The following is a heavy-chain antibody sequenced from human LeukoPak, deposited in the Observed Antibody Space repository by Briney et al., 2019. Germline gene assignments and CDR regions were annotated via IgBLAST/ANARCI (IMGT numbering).Heavy chain of an antibody. D-gene: IGHD2-2*01. CDR1: GFTFSSFS. CDR3: ARVAGWRPAAYYMDV. Sequence: GGSLRLSCAASGFTFSSFSMSWVRQAPGKGLEWVSYISSSSSSTIYYADSVKGRFTISRDNAKNSLYLQMNSLRAEDTAVYYCARVAGWRPAAYYMDVWGKGTTVTVSS. CDR2: ISSSSSSTI. V-gene: IGHV3-48*04. J-gene: IGHJ6*03.